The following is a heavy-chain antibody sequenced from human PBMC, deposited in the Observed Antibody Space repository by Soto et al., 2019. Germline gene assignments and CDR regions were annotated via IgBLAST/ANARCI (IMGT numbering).Heavy chain of an antibody. CDR1: GYNFDDYS. Sequence: ASVKVSFKTSGYNFDDYSIHWVRQAPGQGLEWVGWIAVYNNRTNYGQNFQGRISMTTDLSTNTVYMELTTLRSDDTAVYYCATDRRTVYYYDSSGYSSYWGQGTLVTVSS. V-gene: IGHV1-18*01. CDR3: ATDRRTVYYYDSSGYSSY. J-gene: IGHJ4*02. CDR2: IAVYNNRT. D-gene: IGHD3-22*01.